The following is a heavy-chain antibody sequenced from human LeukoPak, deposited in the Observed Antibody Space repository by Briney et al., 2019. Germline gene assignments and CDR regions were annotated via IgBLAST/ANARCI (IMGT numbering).Heavy chain of an antibody. J-gene: IGHJ4*02. CDR3: AKGTRSGWAYYFDY. D-gene: IGHD6-19*01. CDR1: GFTFDDYA. CDR2: ISWNSGSI. V-gene: IGHV3-9*03. Sequence: GRSLRLSCAASGFTFDDYAMHWVRQAPGKGLEWVSGISWNSGSIGYADSVKGRFTISRDNAKNSLYLQMNSLRAEGMALYYCAKGTRSGWAYYFDYWGQGTLVTVSS.